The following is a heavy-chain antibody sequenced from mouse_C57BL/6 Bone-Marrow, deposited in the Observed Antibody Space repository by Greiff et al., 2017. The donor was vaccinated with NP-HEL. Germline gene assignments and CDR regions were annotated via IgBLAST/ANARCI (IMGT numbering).Heavy chain of an antibody. D-gene: IGHD1-1*01. CDR1: GFNIKDDY. J-gene: IGHJ3*01. CDR3: TTLYYYVSGSH. V-gene: IGHV14-4*01. CDR2: IDPENGDT. Sequence: VQLQQSGAELVRPGASVKLSCTASGFNIKDDYMHWVKQRPEQGLEWIGWIDPENGDTEYASKFSGKATITADTASNTASQQLSSLTSEDTAVYYSTTLYYYVSGSHWGQGTLVTVSA.